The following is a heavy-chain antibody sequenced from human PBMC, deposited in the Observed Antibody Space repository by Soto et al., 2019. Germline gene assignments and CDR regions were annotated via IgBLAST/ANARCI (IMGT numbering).Heavy chain of an antibody. CDR2: ISYDGSNK. CDR3: AKDRFYYDSSGPHDY. D-gene: IGHD3-22*01. Sequence: GGSLRLSCAASGFTFSSYGMHWVRQAPGKGLEWVAVISYDGSNKYYADSVKGRFTISRDNSKNTLYLQMNSLRAEDTAVYYCAKDRFYYDSSGPHDYWGQGTLVTVSS. V-gene: IGHV3-30*18. J-gene: IGHJ4*02. CDR1: GFTFSSYG.